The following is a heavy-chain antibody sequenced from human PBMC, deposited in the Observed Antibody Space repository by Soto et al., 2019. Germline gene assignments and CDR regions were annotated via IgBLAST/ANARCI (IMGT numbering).Heavy chain of an antibody. CDR3: ARGIRGAY. CDR2: ISGSSTTI. J-gene: IGHJ4*02. D-gene: IGHD3-10*01. V-gene: IGHV3-11*01. CDR1: GFTLSDYY. Sequence: ESGGGLVKIGGSLRLSCAASGFTLSDYYMTWIRQVPGKGLEWVSYISGSSTTIYYADSVKGRFTISRDNAKNSLYLQMNSLRAEDTAVYYCARGIRGAYWGQGTLVTVSS.